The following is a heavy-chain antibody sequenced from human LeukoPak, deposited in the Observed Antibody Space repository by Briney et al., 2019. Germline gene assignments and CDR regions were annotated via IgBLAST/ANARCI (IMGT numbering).Heavy chain of an antibody. Sequence: SETLSLTSTVSVGSISSYYWGWIRQPAGKGLECIGRIYTSGSPKYNPSLKSRVTMSVDTSKNQFSLKLSSVTAADTAVYYCARVVHGSGASNWLDPWGQGTLVTVSS. D-gene: IGHD3-10*01. CDR2: IYTSGSP. CDR3: ARVVHGSGASNWLDP. J-gene: IGHJ5*02. CDR1: VGSISSYY. V-gene: IGHV4-4*07.